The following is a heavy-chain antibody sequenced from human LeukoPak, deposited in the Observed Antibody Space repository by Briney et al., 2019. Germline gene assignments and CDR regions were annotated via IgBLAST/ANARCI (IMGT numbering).Heavy chain of an antibody. Sequence: PGGSLRLSCAASGFTFDDYAMHWVRQAPGKGLEWVSGISWNSGSIGYADSVKGRFTISRDNAKNSLYLQMDSLRAEDTALYYCAKSWNSSGWYFHYWGQGTLVTVSS. CDR3: AKSWNSSGWYFHY. V-gene: IGHV3-9*01. CDR2: ISWNSGSI. CDR1: GFTFDDYA. J-gene: IGHJ4*02. D-gene: IGHD6-19*01.